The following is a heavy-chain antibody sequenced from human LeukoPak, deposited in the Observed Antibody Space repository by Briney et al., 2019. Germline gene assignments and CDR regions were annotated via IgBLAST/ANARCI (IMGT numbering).Heavy chain of an antibody. V-gene: IGHV3-7*04. Sequence: GGSLTLSCAASGFNFSSYWMTWVRQAPGKGLEWVANIKQDGSERYYVDSVKGRFTISRDNAKNSLYLQMNSLRAVDTAVYFCARPTTVTMVDAFNIWGLGTMVTVSS. CDR3: ARPTTVTMVDAFNI. D-gene: IGHD4-17*01. CDR2: IKQDGSER. CDR1: GFNFSSYW. J-gene: IGHJ3*02.